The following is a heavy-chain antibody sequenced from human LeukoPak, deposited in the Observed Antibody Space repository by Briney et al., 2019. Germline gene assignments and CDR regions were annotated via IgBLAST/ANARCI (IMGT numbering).Heavy chain of an antibody. CDR2: IYYSGST. J-gene: IGHJ4*02. CDR3: ARSGITGTTGYFDY. CDR1: GGPISSYY. D-gene: IGHD1-20*01. Sequence: SETLSLTCTVSGGPISSYYWSWIRQPPGKGLEWIGYIYYSGSTNYNPSLKSRVTISVDTSKNQFSLKLSSVTAADTAVYYCARSGITGTTGYFDYWGQGTLVTVSS. V-gene: IGHV4-59*08.